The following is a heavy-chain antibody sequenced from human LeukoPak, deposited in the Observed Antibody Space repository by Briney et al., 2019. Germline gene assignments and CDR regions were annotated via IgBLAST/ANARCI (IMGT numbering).Heavy chain of an antibody. J-gene: IGHJ1*01. Sequence: GGSLRLSCAASGFTFDDYAMHWVRQAPGKGLEWVSGISWNSGSIGYADSVKGRFTISRDNAKNSLYLQMNSLRAEDTALYYCAKGSYYDSSGYAQHWGQGTLVTVSS. V-gene: IGHV3-9*01. CDR1: GFTFDDYA. D-gene: IGHD3-22*01. CDR3: AKGSYYDSSGYAQH. CDR2: ISWNSGSI.